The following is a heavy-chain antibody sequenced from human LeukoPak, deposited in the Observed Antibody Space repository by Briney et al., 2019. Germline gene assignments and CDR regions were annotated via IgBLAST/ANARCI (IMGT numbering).Heavy chain of an antibody. V-gene: IGHV4-39*01. CDR2: IYYSGST. CDR3: ARRPYGSGSRNADYYYYMDV. J-gene: IGHJ6*03. D-gene: IGHD3-10*01. Sequence: SETLSLTCTVSGGSISSSSYYWGWIRQPPGKGLEWIGSIYYSGSTYYNPSLKSRVTISVDTSKNQFSLKLSSVTAADTAVYYCARRPYGSGSRNADYYYYMDVWGKGTTVTVSS. CDR1: GGSISSSSYY.